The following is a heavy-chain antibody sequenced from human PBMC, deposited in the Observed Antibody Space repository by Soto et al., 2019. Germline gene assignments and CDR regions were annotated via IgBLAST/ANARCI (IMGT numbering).Heavy chain of an antibody. CDR1: GFPFSSYW. Sequence: EVQLVDSGGDLVQPGESLRLSCAASGFPFSSYWMSWVRQAPGKGLEWVANIKPDGSEKYYVDSVKGRFTISRDNDKTSLYLQMNSLRAEDTALYFCVRGGYFFNDWGQGTLVTVSS. CDR3: VRGGYFFND. CDR2: IKPDGSEK. D-gene: IGHD3-22*01. J-gene: IGHJ4*02. V-gene: IGHV3-7*01.